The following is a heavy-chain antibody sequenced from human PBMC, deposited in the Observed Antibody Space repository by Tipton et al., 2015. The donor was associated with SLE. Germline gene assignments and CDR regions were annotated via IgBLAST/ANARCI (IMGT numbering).Heavy chain of an antibody. Sequence: LRLSCTVSGGSVSGSSKYWAWIRQPPGKGLEWIGCIYYTGTATYYNSFLKSRVTMSVDTTKNQFSLRLTSVIAADTAVYYCARLHGYSYGLNWFDPWGQGTRISVSS. CDR1: GGSVSGSSKY. D-gene: IGHD5-18*01. V-gene: IGHV4-39*07. CDR2: IYYTGTAT. J-gene: IGHJ5*02. CDR3: ARLHGYSYGLNWFDP.